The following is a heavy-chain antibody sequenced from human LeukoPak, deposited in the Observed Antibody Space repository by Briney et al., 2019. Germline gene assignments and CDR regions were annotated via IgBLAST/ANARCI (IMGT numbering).Heavy chain of an antibody. J-gene: IGHJ4*02. CDR3: ASSGSLTYYDFWSGYYLFDY. V-gene: IGHV4-4*07. D-gene: IGHD3-3*01. Sequence: SETLSLTCTVSGGSISSYYWSWIRQPAGKGLEWIGRIYTSGSTNYNPSLKSRVTMSVDTSKNQFSLKLSSVTAADTAVYYCASSGSLTYYDFWSGYYLFDYWGQGTLVTVSS. CDR2: IYTSGST. CDR1: GGSISSYY.